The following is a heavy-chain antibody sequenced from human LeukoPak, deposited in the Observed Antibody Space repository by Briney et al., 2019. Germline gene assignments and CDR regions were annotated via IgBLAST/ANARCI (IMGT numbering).Heavy chain of an antibody. J-gene: IGHJ4*02. Sequence: SETLSLTCTVSGGSISSSSYYWGWIRQPPGKGLEWIGSIYYSGSTYYNPSLKSRVTISVDTSKNQFSLKLSSVTAADTAVYYCARQSGPRSVDYWGQGTLVTVSS. CDR1: GGSISSSSYY. CDR3: ARQSGPRSVDY. D-gene: IGHD3-3*01. CDR2: IYYSGST. V-gene: IGHV4-39*01.